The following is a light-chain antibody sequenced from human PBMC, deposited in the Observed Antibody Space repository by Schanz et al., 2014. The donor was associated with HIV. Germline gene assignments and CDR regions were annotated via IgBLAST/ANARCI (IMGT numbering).Light chain of an antibody. J-gene: IGLJ3*02. CDR1: TGSVTSGHF. CDR3: LLSFTRSRPGV. Sequence: QTVVTQEPSLTVSPGGAVTLTCGFTTGSVTSGHFPFWLEQRPGQAPRALIFNTNKKHSWTPARFSGSLLGGKAALTLSGAQPEDEAKDYCLLSFTRSRPGVFGGGTNLTVL. CDR2: NTN. V-gene: IGLV7-46*01.